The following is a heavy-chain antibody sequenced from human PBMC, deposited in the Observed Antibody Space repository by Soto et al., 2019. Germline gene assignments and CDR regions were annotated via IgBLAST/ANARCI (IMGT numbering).Heavy chain of an antibody. CDR1: GGSISSYY. D-gene: IGHD1-26*01. CDR2: IYYSGST. CDR3: ASLMATTEAFDI. Sequence: QVQLQESGPGLVKPSETLSLTCTVSGGSISSYYWSWIRQPPGKGLEWIGYIYYSGSTNYNPSLKSRVTISVDTSKNQFSLKLSSVTAADTAVYYCASLMATTEAFDIWGQGTMVTVSS. J-gene: IGHJ3*02. V-gene: IGHV4-59*01.